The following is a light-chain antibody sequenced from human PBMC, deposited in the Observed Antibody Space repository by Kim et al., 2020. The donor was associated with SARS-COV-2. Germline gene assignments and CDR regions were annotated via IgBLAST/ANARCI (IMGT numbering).Light chain of an antibody. J-gene: IGLJ2*01. CDR2: GKN. Sequence: VAVGQTFRITCQGDILRSYYVPCSQQNPGQAPILVLYGKNNRPSGIPDRFSGSSSGNSASLTITGTQAGHEADYYCNSRDSNDNVVFCGGTNLTVL. CDR3: NSRDSNDNVV. CDR1: ILRSYY. V-gene: IGLV3-19*01.